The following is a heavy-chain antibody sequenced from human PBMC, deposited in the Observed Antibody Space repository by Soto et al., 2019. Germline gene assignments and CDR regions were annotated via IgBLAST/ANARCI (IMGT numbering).Heavy chain of an antibody. Sequence: ASVKVSCKASGYTFTSYGISWVRQAPGQGLEWMGWISAYNGNTHYAQKLMGRVTMTTDTSTSTAYMELRSLRSDDTAVYYCARDLSYYDSSGSGVFDYYYGMDVWGQGTTVTVSS. CDR3: ARDLSYYDSSGSGVFDYYYGMDV. J-gene: IGHJ6*02. CDR1: GYTFTSYG. V-gene: IGHV1-18*04. D-gene: IGHD3-22*01. CDR2: ISAYNGNT.